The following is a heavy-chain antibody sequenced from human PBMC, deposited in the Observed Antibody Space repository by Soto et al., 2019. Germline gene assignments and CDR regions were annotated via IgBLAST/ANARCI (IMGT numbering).Heavy chain of an antibody. CDR1: GYSLTSYW. V-gene: IGHV5-51*01. D-gene: IGHD1-26*01. CDR3: ARRAVYIDY. Sequence: EESLKIYCKASGYSLTSYWIGWVRQMTGKGLEGMGIIYPGDSDTRYSPAFQGQFPSSVDKSISTGDLQWRSLKDGDTFMYACARRAVYIDYWGQGTLVTVSS. J-gene: IGHJ4*02. CDR2: IYPGDSDT.